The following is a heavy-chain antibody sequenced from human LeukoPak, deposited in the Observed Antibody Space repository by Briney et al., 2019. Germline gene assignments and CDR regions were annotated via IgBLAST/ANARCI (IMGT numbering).Heavy chain of an antibody. Sequence: GRSLRLSCAASGFTFDDYAMHWVRQAPGKGLEWVSGISWNSGSIGYADSVKGRFTISRDNAKNSLYLQMNSLRAEDTALYYCAKDIGYCSGGSCYSGFDYWGQGTLVTVSS. CDR3: AKDIGYCSGGSCYSGFDY. CDR2: ISWNSGSI. D-gene: IGHD2-15*01. V-gene: IGHV3-9*01. J-gene: IGHJ4*02. CDR1: GFTFDDYA.